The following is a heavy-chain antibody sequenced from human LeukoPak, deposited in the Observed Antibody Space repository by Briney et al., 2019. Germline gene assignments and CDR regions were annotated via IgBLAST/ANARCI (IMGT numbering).Heavy chain of an antibody. D-gene: IGHD5-18*01. CDR3: ARAPRRGYSYGYGGDY. CDR2: ISAYNGNT. J-gene: IGHJ4*02. Sequence: ASVKVSCKASGYTFTSYGISWVRQAPGQGLEWMGWISAYNGNTNYAQKLQGRVTMTTDTSTSTAYMELSRLRSDDTAVYYCARAPRRGYSYGYGGDYWGQGTLVTVSS. CDR1: GYTFTSYG. V-gene: IGHV1-18*01.